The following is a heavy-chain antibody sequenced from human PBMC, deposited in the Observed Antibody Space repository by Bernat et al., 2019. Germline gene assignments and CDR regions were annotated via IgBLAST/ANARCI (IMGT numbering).Heavy chain of an antibody. CDR1: GFTFSSYG. J-gene: IGHJ4*02. CDR3: AKDRGGVEYYFDY. Sequence: QVQLVESGGGVVQPGRSLRLSCAASGFTFSSYGMHWVRQAPGKGLEWVAVISYDGSNKYYADSVKGRFTISRDNSKNTLYLQMNSLRAEDTAVYYCAKDRGGVEYYFDYWGQGTLVTASS. D-gene: IGHD3-16*01. V-gene: IGHV3-30*18. CDR2: ISYDGSNK.